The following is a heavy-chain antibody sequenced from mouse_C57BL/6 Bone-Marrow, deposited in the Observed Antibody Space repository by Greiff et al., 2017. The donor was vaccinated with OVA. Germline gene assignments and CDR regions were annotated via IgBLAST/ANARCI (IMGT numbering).Heavy chain of an antibody. J-gene: IGHJ3*01. CDR3: ARSALRPQRAWFAY. V-gene: IGHV1-42*01. D-gene: IGHD2-4*01. CDR1: GYSFTGYY. Sequence: VQLQQSGPELVKPGASVKISCKASGYSFTGYYMNWVKQSPEKSLEWIGEINPSTGGTTYNQKFKAKATLTVDKSSSTAYMQLKSLTSEDSAVYYCARSALRPQRAWFAYWGQGTLVTVSA. CDR2: INPSTGGT.